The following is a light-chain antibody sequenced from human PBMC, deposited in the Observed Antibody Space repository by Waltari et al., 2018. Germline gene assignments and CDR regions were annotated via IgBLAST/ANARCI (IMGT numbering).Light chain of an antibody. CDR3: ATWDARLTNVL. CDR1: NSNIGSST. Sequence: QSVLTQPPSASGAPGQRVTISCSGSNSNIGSSTVNWYQQVPGTAPRLLIYSNDQRPPGVPDRVSGSQSGTSASLAISGLQSEDEADYYCATWDARLTNVLFGGGTKVTVL. CDR2: SND. J-gene: IGLJ3*02. V-gene: IGLV1-44*01.